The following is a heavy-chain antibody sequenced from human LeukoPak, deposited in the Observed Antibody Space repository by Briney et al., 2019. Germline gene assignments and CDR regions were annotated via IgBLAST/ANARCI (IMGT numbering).Heavy chain of an antibody. Sequence: PSETLSLTCTVSGGSISSYYWSWIRQPAGKGLEWLGRVYSSGSTKYNPSLESRVTMSVDTSKNQFSLKLNFVTAADTAVYYCARVRQQLVYGMDVWGQGTTVTVSS. D-gene: IGHD6-13*01. J-gene: IGHJ6*02. V-gene: IGHV4-4*07. CDR1: GGSISSYY. CDR2: VYSSGST. CDR3: ARVRQQLVYGMDV.